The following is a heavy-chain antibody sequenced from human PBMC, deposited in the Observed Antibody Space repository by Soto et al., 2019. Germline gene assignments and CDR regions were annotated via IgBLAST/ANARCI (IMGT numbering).Heavy chain of an antibody. CDR3: ARDGARIAVFGVVYYFDY. V-gene: IGHV1-3*01. Sequence: QVQLVQSGAAVKKPGASVKVSCKASGYTFSSHAIHWVRQAPGQRLEWMGWINAGNGDTKYSQKFQGRVDITRDTSATSAYMELSTLRSEDTAVYYCARDGARIAVFGVVYYFDYWGQGTVVTVSS. D-gene: IGHD3-3*01. CDR1: GYTFSSHA. CDR2: INAGNGDT. J-gene: IGHJ4*02.